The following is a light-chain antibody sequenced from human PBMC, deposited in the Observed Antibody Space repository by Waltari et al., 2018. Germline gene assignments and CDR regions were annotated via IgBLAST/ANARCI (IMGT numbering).Light chain of an antibody. CDR1: SPRRCY. CDR3: HSRDATGVGGS. CDR2: DKN. V-gene: IGLV3-19*01. Sequence: SSELTQDPVVSVAMGQTVRITCQGDSPRRCYASWYQQRPGQAPILVMFDKNNRPSGVPDRFSGSSSDNSASLTITGAQAEDEASYYCHSRDATGVGGSFGGGTKLTVL. J-gene: IGLJ2*01.